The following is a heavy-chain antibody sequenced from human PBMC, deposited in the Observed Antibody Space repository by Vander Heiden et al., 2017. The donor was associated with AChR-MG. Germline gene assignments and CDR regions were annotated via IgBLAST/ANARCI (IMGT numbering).Heavy chain of an antibody. J-gene: IGHJ4*02. Sequence: QVQLQESGPGLVKPSGTLSLPCAASGGPISSSNWWSWVRQPPGKGLEWIGEIYHSGSTNYNPSLKSRVTISVDKSKNQFSLKLSSVTAADTAVYYCARCSGWYRCHYFDYWGQGTLVTVSS. D-gene: IGHD6-19*01. V-gene: IGHV4-4*02. CDR1: GGPISSSNW. CDR2: IYHSGST. CDR3: ARCSGWYRCHYFDY.